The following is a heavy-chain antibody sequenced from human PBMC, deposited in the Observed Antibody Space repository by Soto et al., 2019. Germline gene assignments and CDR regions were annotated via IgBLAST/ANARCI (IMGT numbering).Heavy chain of an antibody. J-gene: IGHJ6*02. CDR3: ARHLRTYHMDV. V-gene: IGHV5-51*01. CDR2: IYPGDSDT. Sequence: GESLKISCETSGFNFTTSWIVWVRQMPGKGLEWMGIIYPGDSDTTYSPSFQGQVTISADKSISTAYLQWSSLKASDTAMYYCARHLRTYHMDVWGQGTTVTVSS. CDR1: GFNFTTSW. D-gene: IGHD2-2*01.